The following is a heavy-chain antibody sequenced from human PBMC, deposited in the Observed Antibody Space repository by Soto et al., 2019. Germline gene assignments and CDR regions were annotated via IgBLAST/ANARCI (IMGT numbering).Heavy chain of an antibody. D-gene: IGHD1-26*01. CDR3: ARDRRLYYSDAFDI. CDR2: ISFDGSEK. J-gene: IGHJ3*02. CDR1: GFTFSSYS. V-gene: IGHV3-30*03. Sequence: PGGSLRLSCAASGFTFSSYSMNWFRNAPGKGLEWVAMISFDGSEKYYTDSVKGRFHISRDSSKNTMYLQMDSLRVEDTAVYYCARDRRLYYSDAFDIWGQGTTVTVSS.